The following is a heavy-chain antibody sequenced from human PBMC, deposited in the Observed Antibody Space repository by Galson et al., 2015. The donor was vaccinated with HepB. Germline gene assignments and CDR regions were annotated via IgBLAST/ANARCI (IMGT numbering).Heavy chain of an antibody. CDR1: GFTFSSYA. D-gene: IGHD3-10*01. J-gene: IGHJ4*02. CDR2: ISYDGSNK. CDR3: ARDLYGSGAQLDY. V-gene: IGHV3-30-3*01. Sequence: SLRLSCAASGFTFSSYAMHWVRQAPGKGLEWVAVISYDGSNKYYADSVKGRFTISRDNSKNTLYLQMNSLRAEDTAVYYCARDLYGSGAQLDYWGQGTLVTVSS.